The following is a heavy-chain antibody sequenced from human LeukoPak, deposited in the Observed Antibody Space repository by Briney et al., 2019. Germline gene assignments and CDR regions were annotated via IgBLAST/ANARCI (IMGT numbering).Heavy chain of an antibody. CDR2: IIPIFGTA. V-gene: IGHV1-69*01. CDR1: GGTFSSYA. J-gene: IGHJ3*02. D-gene: IGHD5-12*01. CDR3: ARESYSGYVSDAFDI. Sequence: GASVKVSCKASGGTFSSYAISWVRQAPGQGLEWMGGIIPIFGTANYAQKFQGRVTITADESTSTAYMELSSLRSEDTAVYYCARESYSGYVSDAFDIWGQRTMVTVSS.